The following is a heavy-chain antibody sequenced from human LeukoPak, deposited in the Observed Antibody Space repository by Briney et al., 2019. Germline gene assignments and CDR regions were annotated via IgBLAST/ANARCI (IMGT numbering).Heavy chain of an antibody. J-gene: IGHJ4*02. V-gene: IGHV1-46*01. CDR3: ARDLGAYYGPNY. CDR1: GGTFRRYA. D-gene: IGHD4/OR15-4a*01. Sequence: ASVKVSCKASGGTFRRYAINWVRQAPGQGPEWMGIINTNTGTRTNAQRLQGRITMTRDTSTSSAYMELSSLSSDDTAMYYCARDLGAYYGPNYWGQGTLVTVSS. CDR2: INTNTGTR.